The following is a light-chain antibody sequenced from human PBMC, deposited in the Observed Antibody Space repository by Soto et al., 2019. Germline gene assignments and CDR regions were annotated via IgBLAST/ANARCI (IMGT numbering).Light chain of an antibody. CDR1: QGVGSY. V-gene: IGKV3-11*01. CDR3: QQSSDWPLT. CDR2: DVS. J-gene: IGKJ4*01. Sequence: EIVLTQSPATLSLSPGERATLSCRTSQGVGSYLAWYQQKPGQAPRLLIYDVSKRATGFPARFSGSGSGTDFTLTISSLEPEDFAVYFCQQSSDWPLTFGGGTKVEI.